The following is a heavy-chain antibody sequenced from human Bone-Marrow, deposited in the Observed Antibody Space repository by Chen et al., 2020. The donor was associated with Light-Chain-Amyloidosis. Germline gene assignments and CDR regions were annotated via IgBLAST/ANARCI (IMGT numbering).Heavy chain of an antibody. J-gene: IGHJ4*02. CDR3: ARRRDGYNFDY. Sequence: EVQLEQSGPEVKKPGESLKISCKGSGYTFPNYWIGWVRQMPGKGLEWMGVIYPDDSDARYSRACEGQVTISADKSITTAYLQWRSLKASDTAMYYCARRRDGYNFDYWGQGTLVTVSS. CDR1: GYTFPNYW. V-gene: IGHV5-51*01. D-gene: IGHD5-12*01. CDR2: IYPDDSDA.